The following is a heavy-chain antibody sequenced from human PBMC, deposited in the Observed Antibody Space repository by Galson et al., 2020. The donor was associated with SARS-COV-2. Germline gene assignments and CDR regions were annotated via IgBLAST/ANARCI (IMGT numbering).Heavy chain of an antibody. J-gene: IGHJ4*02. Sequence: QAGESLKISCAASGFTFSSYGMHWVRQAPGKGLEWVAVIWYDGSNKYYADPVKGRFTISRDNAKNTLYLQMNSLRAEDTAVYYCAKGAHPLDYWGQGTLVTVSS. CDR1: GFTFSSYG. D-gene: IGHD1-26*01. V-gene: IGHV3-33*06. CDR2: IWYDGSNK. CDR3: AKGAHPLDY.